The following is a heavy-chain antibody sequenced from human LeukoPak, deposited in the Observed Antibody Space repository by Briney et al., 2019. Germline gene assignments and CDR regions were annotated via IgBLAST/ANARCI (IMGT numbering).Heavy chain of an antibody. Sequence: SETLSLTCTVSGVSINSGGYYWSWIRQHPGKGLEWIGYIYHSGSTYYNPSLKSRVTISVDRSKNQFSLKLSSVTAADTAVYYCAREGVYAPNWFDPWGQGTLVTVSS. D-gene: IGHD2-8*01. J-gene: IGHJ5*02. CDR1: GVSINSGGYY. V-gene: IGHV4-30-2*01. CDR3: AREGVYAPNWFDP. CDR2: IYHSGST.